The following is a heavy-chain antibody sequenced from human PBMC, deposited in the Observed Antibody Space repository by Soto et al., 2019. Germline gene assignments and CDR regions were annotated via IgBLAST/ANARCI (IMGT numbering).Heavy chain of an antibody. V-gene: IGHV3-21*01. D-gene: IGHD3-10*01. CDR1: GFTFSAYN. CDR3: ARQLHFGELSLGF. CDR2: ISSTGTYL. J-gene: IGHJ4*02. Sequence: LRLSCAASGFTFSAYNIYWVRQAPGKGLEWVSFISSTGTYLNYAASLKGRFTISRDNANSSVFLQMDNLSAEDTAVYYCARQLHFGELSLGFWGQGTLVTVSS.